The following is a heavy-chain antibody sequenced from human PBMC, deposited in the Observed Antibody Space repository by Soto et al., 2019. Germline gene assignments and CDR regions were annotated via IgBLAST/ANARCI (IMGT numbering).Heavy chain of an antibody. D-gene: IGHD1-26*01. CDR2: ISDSGGST. Sequence: EVQLLESGGGLVQPGGSLRLSCAASGFTFSSYAMSWVRQAPGKGLEWVSAISDSGGSTYYADSVKGRFTISRDNSKSTLYLQVNSLRAEDTAVYYCAKDRGGSYYHFDYWGQGTLVTVPT. V-gene: IGHV3-23*01. CDR1: GFTFSSYA. J-gene: IGHJ4*02. CDR3: AKDRGGSYYHFDY.